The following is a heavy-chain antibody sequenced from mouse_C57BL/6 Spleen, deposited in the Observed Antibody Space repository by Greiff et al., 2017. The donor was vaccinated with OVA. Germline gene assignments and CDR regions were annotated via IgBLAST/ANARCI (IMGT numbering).Heavy chain of an antibody. CDR1: GYTFTSYW. V-gene: IGHV1-52*01. J-gene: IGHJ4*01. D-gene: IGHD2-4*01. CDR2: IDPSDSET. Sequence: QVQLQQPGAELVRPGSSVKLSCKASGYTFTSYWMHWVKQRPIQGLEWIGNIDPSDSETHYNQKFKDKATLTVDKSSSTAYMQLSSLTSEDSAVDYCARGLRGYAMDYWGQGTSVTVSS. CDR3: ARGLRGYAMDY.